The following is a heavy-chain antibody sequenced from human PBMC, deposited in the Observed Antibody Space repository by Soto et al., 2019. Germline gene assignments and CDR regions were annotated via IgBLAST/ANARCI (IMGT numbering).Heavy chain of an antibody. CDR3: ARPPLTIFGLANSYFDD. CDR2: ISYDGSNK. Sequence: PGGSLRLSCAASGFTFSSYGMHWVRQAPGKGLEWVAVISYDGSNKYYADSVKGRFTISRDNSKNTLYLQMNSLRAEDTAVYYCARPPLTIFGLANSYFDDWGQGTRVTVAS. V-gene: IGHV3-30*03. J-gene: IGHJ4*02. CDR1: GFTFSSYG. D-gene: IGHD3-3*01.